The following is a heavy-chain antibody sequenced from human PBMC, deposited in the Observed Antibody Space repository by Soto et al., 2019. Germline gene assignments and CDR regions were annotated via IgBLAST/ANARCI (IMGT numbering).Heavy chain of an antibody. D-gene: IGHD3-22*01. Sequence: TGRSMRLSSTASRFTFRSYGMAWVRQPPKKGLEWVANIQQDGTEKNYADSVKGRFTISRDNSKNTLYLQMNSLRAEDTAVYYCVRDIGGCDSNGCHGSDYWGQGILVTVSS. CDR2: IQQDGTEK. V-gene: IGHV3-7*01. CDR1: RFTFRSYG. J-gene: IGHJ4*02. CDR3: VRDIGGCDSNGCHGSDY.